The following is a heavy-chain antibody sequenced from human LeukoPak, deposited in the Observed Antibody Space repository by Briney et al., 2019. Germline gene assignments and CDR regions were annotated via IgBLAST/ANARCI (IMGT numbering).Heavy chain of an antibody. Sequence: GGSLRLSCAASGFTFSSYWMSWVRQASGKGLEWVANIKQDGSEKYYVDSVKGRFTISRDNAKNSLYLQMNSLRAEDTAVYYCARGTIAAAGYYYFDYWGQGTQVTVSS. J-gene: IGHJ4*02. CDR2: IKQDGSEK. V-gene: IGHV3-7*04. D-gene: IGHD6-13*01. CDR1: GFTFSSYW. CDR3: ARGTIAAAGYYYFDY.